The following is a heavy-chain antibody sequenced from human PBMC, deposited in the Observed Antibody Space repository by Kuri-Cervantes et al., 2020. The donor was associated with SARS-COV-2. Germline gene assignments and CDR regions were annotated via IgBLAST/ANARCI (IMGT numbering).Heavy chain of an antibody. D-gene: IGHD3-9*01. Sequence: ETLSLSCAASGFTFSSYSMNWVRQAPGKGLEWVSSISSSSSYIYYADSVKGRFTISRDNAKNSLYLQMNSLRAEDTAVYYFASSRAPDYDILTGHSGALDYWGQGTLVTVSS. V-gene: IGHV3-21*01. J-gene: IGHJ4*02. CDR1: GFTFSSYS. CDR2: ISSSSSYI. CDR3: ASSRAPDYDILTGHSGALDY.